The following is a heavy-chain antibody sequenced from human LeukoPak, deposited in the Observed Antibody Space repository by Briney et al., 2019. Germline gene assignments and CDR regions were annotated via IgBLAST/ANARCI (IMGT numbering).Heavy chain of an antibody. D-gene: IGHD6-19*01. CDR2: IYYSGST. CDR1: GGSISSSSYY. V-gene: IGHV4-39*07. Sequence: SETLSLTCTVSGGSISSSSYYWGWIRQPPGKGLEWIGSIYYSGSTYYNPSLKSRVTISVDTSKNQFSLKLSSVTAADTAVYYCARGRWQWLAYGYWGQGTLVTVSS. CDR3: ARGRWQWLAYGY. J-gene: IGHJ4*02.